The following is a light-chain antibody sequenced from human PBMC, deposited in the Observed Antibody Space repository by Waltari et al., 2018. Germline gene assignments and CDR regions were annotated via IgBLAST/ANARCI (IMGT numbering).Light chain of an antibody. Sequence: DIVMTQSPDSLAVSLGERATIYCKSSQCVFHTKNKNSLAWYQQKPGNPTKLLIDWASTRESGVPDRCGGSGSGTDFTLAISSLQAEDVAVYYCQQYYSAPNTFGQGTNVEIK. CDR1: QCVFHTKNKNS. V-gene: IGKV4-1*01. CDR3: QQYYSAPNT. J-gene: IGKJ2*01. CDR2: WAS.